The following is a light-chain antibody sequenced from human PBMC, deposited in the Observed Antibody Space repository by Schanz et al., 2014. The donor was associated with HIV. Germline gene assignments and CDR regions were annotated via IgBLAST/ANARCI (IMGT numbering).Light chain of an antibody. V-gene: IGKV1-5*03. CDR1: QSISHW. CDR2: KAS. Sequence: DIQMTQSPSTLSASVGDRVTIACRASQSISHWLAWYQVKPGKAPKNLIYKASSLESGVPSTFRGSGSGTDFTLTISSLQPDDFATYYCQHYYSYPCTFGQGTELEIK. CDR3: QHYYSYPCT. J-gene: IGKJ2*02.